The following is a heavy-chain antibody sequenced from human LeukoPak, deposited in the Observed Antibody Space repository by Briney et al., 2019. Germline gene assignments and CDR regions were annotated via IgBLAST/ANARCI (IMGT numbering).Heavy chain of an antibody. CDR2: IYRSDTT. Sequence: GGSLRLSCAASGFTVSRNYMTWVRQAPGKGLEWVSLIYRSDTTYYAASVRGRFTISRDTSENTLYLETNSLTVENTAVFYRARVSSNYSGNYHDYNYYMDVWGKGTTVTISS. CDR1: GFTVSRNY. D-gene: IGHD4-23*01. J-gene: IGHJ6*03. CDR3: ARVSSNYSGNYHDYNYYMDV. V-gene: IGHV3-53*01.